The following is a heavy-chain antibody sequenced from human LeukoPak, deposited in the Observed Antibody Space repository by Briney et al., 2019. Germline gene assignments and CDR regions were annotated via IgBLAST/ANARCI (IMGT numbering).Heavy chain of an antibody. Sequence: AETLSLTCAVYGGSFSGYYWSWLRQPPGKGLEWIGEINHSGSTNYNPSLKSRVTISVDTSKNQFSLKLSSVTAADTAVYYCANRGSVVTAMSGHWFDPWGQGTLVTVSS. CDR3: ANRGSVVTAMSGHWFDP. D-gene: IGHD2-21*02. CDR1: GGSFSGYY. V-gene: IGHV4-34*01. J-gene: IGHJ5*02. CDR2: INHSGST.